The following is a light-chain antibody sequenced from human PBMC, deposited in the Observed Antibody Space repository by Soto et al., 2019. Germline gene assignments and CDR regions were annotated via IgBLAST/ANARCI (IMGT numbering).Light chain of an antibody. V-gene: IGLV2-14*01. CDR1: SSDVGGYNY. J-gene: IGLJ1*01. Sequence: ALTQPASVSGSPGQSITISCTGTSSDVGGYNYVSWYQQHPGKAPKLMIYDVSNRPSGVSNRFSGSKSGNTASLTISGLQAEDEADYYRSSYTSSSLYVFGTGTKLTVL. CDR2: DVS. CDR3: SSYTSSSLYV.